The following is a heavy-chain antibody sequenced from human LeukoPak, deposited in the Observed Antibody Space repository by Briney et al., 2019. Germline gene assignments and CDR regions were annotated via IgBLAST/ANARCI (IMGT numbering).Heavy chain of an antibody. CDR1: GGSISSSNW. Sequence: SETLSLTCAVSGGSISSSNWWSWVRQPPGKGLEWIGEIYHSGSTNYNPSLKSRVTISVDKSKNQFSLKLSSVTAADTAVYYCASAGIAAAGNDAFDIWGQGTMVTVSS. D-gene: IGHD6-13*01. CDR3: ASAGIAAAGNDAFDI. J-gene: IGHJ3*02. CDR2: IYHSGST. V-gene: IGHV4-4*02.